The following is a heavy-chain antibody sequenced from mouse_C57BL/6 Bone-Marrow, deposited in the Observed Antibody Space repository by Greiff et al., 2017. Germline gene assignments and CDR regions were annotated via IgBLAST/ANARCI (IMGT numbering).Heavy chain of an antibody. CDR3: ARRRWLLLLYYFDY. CDR2: INPYNGGT. CDR1: GYTFTDYY. Sequence: VQLQQSGPVLVKPGASVKMSCKASGYTFTDYYMNWVKQSHGKSLEWIGVINPYNGGTSYNQKFKGKATLTVDKSSSTAYMELNSLTSEDSAVYYCARRRWLLLLYYFDYWGQGTTLTVSS. V-gene: IGHV1-19*01. D-gene: IGHD2-3*01. J-gene: IGHJ2*01.